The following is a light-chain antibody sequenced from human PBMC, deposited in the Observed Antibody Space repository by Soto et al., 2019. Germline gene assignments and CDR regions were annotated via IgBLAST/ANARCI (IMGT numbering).Light chain of an antibody. Sequence: DIQMTPSPSTLSASVGDRVTITCRARQSLSGWLAWYQKKPGKAPQLLIYDVSTLGSGVPSRFSGRGSGTEFTRTISSLQPDEFATDDGQQYNGDSYTVGQGTQL. CDR1: QSLSGW. J-gene: IGKJ2*01. CDR3: QQYNGDSYT. CDR2: DVS. V-gene: IGKV1-5*01.